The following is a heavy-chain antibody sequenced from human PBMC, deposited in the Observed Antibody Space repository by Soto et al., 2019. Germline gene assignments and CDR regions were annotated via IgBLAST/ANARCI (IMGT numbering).Heavy chain of an antibody. Sequence: QVQLVQSGAEVKKPGASVKVSCKASGYTFTSYGIRWVRQAPGQGLEWMGWISAYNGNTNYAQKLQGRVTMTTDTSTSTAYMKLRSLRTYDTTVYYCARHWITMIVVQRTLYYFDSWGQGTLVTVSS. J-gene: IGHJ4*02. CDR2: ISAYNGNT. D-gene: IGHD3-22*01. CDR3: ARHWITMIVVQRTLYYFDS. CDR1: GYTFTSYG. V-gene: IGHV1-18*01.